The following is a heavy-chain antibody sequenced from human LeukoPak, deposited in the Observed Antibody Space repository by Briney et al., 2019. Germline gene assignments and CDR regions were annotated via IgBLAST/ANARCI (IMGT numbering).Heavy chain of an antibody. J-gene: IGHJ4*02. CDR1: GYTFTGYY. Sequence: ASVKVSCKASGYTFTGYYMHWVRQAPGQGLEWMGWINPNSGGTNYAQKFQGRVTMTRDTSISTAYMELSRLRSDDTAVYYCARDRSVTIFGVVTPSNPPDYWGQGTLVTVSS. V-gene: IGHV1-2*02. CDR2: INPNSGGT. D-gene: IGHD3-3*01. CDR3: ARDRSVTIFGVVTPSNPPDY.